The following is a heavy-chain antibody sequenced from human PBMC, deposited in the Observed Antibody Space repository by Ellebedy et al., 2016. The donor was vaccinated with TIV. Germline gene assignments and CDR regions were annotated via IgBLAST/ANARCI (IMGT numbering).Heavy chain of an antibody. CDR1: GGSISSYY. CDR3: ARHSNWGAPHFDY. Sequence: MPSETLSLTCTVSGGSISSYYWSWIRQPPGKGLEWIGYIYYSGSTNYNPTLKSRVTISVDTSKNQFSLKLSSVTAADTAVYYCARHSNWGAPHFDYWGQGTLVTVSS. J-gene: IGHJ4*02. D-gene: IGHD7-27*01. V-gene: IGHV4-59*08. CDR2: IYYSGST.